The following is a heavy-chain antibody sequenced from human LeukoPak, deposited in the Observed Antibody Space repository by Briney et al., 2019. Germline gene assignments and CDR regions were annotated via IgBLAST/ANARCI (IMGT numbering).Heavy chain of an antibody. CDR2: INSRGST. CDR3: ARYRLGWFDP. J-gene: IGHJ5*02. D-gene: IGHD6-25*01. CDR1: GGSISSSYYF. Sequence: SETLSLTCTASGGSISSSYYFWSWIRQPAGKGLEWIGRINSRGSTNYNPSLKSRVTLSVDTSKNQFSLKLTSVTVADAAVYYCARYRLGWFDPWGQGTLVTVSS. V-gene: IGHV4-61*02.